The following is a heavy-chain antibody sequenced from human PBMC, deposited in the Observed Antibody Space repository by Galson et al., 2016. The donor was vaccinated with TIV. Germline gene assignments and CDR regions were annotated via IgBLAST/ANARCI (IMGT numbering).Heavy chain of an antibody. J-gene: IGHJ3*02. V-gene: IGHV4-38-2*01. CDR1: GYSISTGYY. CDR3: ARVNSDYPGGAFDI. D-gene: IGHD4-11*01. Sequence: ETLSLTCAVSGYSISTGYYWGWIRQPPGKGLEWIGSVYHTGNTYYNPSLKSRVAVSIATSRNQFSLKLSSVTAPDTAVYFCARVNSDYPGGAFDIWGQGTMVTVSS. CDR2: VYHTGNT.